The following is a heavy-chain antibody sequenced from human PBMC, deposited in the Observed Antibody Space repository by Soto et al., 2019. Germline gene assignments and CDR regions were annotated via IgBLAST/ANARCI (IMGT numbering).Heavy chain of an antibody. CDR1: GFTFSDYY. CDR2: ISGSSSYT. D-gene: IGHD5-12*01. CDR3: ARVARVDACRRYFDH. V-gene: IGHV3-11*06. Sequence: QVQVVESGGGLVKPGGSLRLSCAASGFTFSDYYMSWMRQAPGKGLEWVSDISGSSSYTNYADSVKGRFTISRDNAKYSLYLQMDSLRVEDTAVYYCARVARVDACRRYFDHLGQGTLVTVST. J-gene: IGHJ4*02.